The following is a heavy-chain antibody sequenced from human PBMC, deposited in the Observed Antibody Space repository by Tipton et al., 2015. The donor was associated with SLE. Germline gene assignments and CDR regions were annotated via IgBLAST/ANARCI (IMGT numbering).Heavy chain of an antibody. Sequence: TLSLTCAVYGGSFSGYYWSWIRQPPGKGLEWIGEINHSGSTNYNPSLKSRVTITVETSKNQFSLKLSSVTAADTAVYYCAMENYFDYWGQGTLVTVSS. J-gene: IGHJ4*02. CDR3: AMENYFDY. CDR2: INHSGST. D-gene: IGHD2/OR15-2a*01. CDR1: GGSFSGYY. V-gene: IGHV4-34*01.